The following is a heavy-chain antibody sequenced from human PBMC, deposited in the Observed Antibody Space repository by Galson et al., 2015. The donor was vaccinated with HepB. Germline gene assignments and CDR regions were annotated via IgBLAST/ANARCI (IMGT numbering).Heavy chain of an antibody. J-gene: IGHJ4*02. Sequence: SLRLSCAASGFTFSSYAMSWVRQAPGKGLEWVSAISGSGGSTYYADSVKGRFTISRDKSTNTLYLQMNSLRAEDTAVYYCAKSLYGGQLEGYYFDYWGQRTLVTVSS. D-gene: IGHD3-16*01. CDR3: AKSLYGGQLEGYYFDY. V-gene: IGHV3-23*01. CDR2: ISGSGGST. CDR1: GFTFSSYA.